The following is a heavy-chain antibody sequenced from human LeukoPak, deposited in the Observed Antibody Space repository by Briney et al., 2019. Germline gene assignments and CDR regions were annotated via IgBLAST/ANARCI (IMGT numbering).Heavy chain of an antibody. D-gene: IGHD2-2*01. J-gene: IGHJ4*02. V-gene: IGHV1-2*02. Sequence: ASVMVSCKASGYTLTDYYVHWVRLAPGQGPEWMGWFNPNSGGTNYAQKFQGRVTMTRDTSINTAYMELSRLTSDDTAEYYCARGYAYFDYWGQGTLVTVSS. CDR1: GYTLTDYY. CDR2: FNPNSGGT. CDR3: ARGYAYFDY.